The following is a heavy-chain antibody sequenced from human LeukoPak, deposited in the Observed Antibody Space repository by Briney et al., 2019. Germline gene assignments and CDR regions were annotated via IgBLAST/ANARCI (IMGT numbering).Heavy chain of an antibody. V-gene: IGHV4-61*05. D-gene: IGHD3-10*01. Sequence: SETLSLTCTVSGGSISSSSYYWSWIRQPPGKGLEWIGYIYYSGSTNYNLSLKSRVTISVDTSKNQFSLKLSSVTAADTAVYYCARVLMVRGVMNWFDPWGQGTLVTVSS. CDR3: ARVLMVRGVMNWFDP. CDR2: IYYSGST. J-gene: IGHJ5*02. CDR1: GGSISSSSYY.